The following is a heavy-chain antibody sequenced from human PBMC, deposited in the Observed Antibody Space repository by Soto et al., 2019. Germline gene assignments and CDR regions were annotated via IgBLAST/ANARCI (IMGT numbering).Heavy chain of an antibody. Sequence: QTGGSLRLSCAASGFTFDDYAMHWVRQAPGKGLEWVSGISWNSGSIGYADSVKGRFTISRDNAKNSLYLQMNSLRAEDTALYYCAKDYEQWQGFDYWGQGTLVTVSS. J-gene: IGHJ4*02. D-gene: IGHD6-19*01. CDR1: GFTFDDYA. CDR3: AKDYEQWQGFDY. CDR2: ISWNSGSI. V-gene: IGHV3-9*01.